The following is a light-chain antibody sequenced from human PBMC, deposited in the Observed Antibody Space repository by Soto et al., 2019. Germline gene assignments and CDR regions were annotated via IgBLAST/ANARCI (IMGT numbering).Light chain of an antibody. CDR2: GAS. J-gene: IGKJ4*01. CDR1: QGINTY. V-gene: IGKV1-8*01. CDR3: QQYYSYPLT. Sequence: AIRMTQSPSSFSASTGDRVTITCRASQGINTYLAWYQQKPGKAPKLLIYGASTLQSGVPSRFSGSGSGTYFTLTISCLQSEDFATYYCQQYYSYPLTFGGGTRVEIK.